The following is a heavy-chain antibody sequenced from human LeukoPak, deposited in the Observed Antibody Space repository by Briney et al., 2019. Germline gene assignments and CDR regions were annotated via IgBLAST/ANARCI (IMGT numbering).Heavy chain of an antibody. CDR1: GFTVSSNY. D-gene: IGHD6-19*01. J-gene: IGHJ4*02. V-gene: IGHV3-66*02. Sequence: GGSLRLSCAASGFTVSSNYMSWVRQAPGKGLEWVSVIYSGGSTYYADSVKGRFTISRDNSKNTLYLQMNSLRAEDTAVYYCAAEDSGWHEADPYYFDYWGQGTLVTVSS. CDR2: IYSGGST. CDR3: AAEDSGWHEADPYYFDY.